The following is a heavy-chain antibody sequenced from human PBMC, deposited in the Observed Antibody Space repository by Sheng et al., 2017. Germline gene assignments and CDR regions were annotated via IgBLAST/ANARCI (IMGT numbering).Heavy chain of an antibody. D-gene: IGHD3-22*01. Sequence: QVQLVQSGAEVKKPGASVKVSCKASGYTFTGYYMHWVRQAPGQGLEWMGWINPYSGGTNYAQKFQGSVTMTRDTSISTAYMELSWLRSDATAVYYCARAYDSSNYYGKFFDYWGQGTLVTVSS. CDR1: GYTFTGYY. CDR3: ARAYDSSNYYGKFFDY. V-gene: IGHV1-2*02. J-gene: IGHJ4*02. CDR2: INPYSGGT.